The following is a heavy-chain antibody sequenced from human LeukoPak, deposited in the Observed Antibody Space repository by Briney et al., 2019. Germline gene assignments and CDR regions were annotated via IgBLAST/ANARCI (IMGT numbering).Heavy chain of an antibody. CDR3: AKNPNAIVVVPAAPKNWFDP. CDR1: GFTFSSYA. J-gene: IGHJ5*02. CDR2: ISGSGGST. Sequence: GSLRLSCAASGFTFSSYAMSWVRQAPGKGLEWVSAISGSGGSTYYADSVKGRFTISRDNSKNTLYLQMNSLRAEDTAVYYCAKNPNAIVVVPAAPKNWFDPWGQGTLVTVSS. V-gene: IGHV3-23*01. D-gene: IGHD2-2*01.